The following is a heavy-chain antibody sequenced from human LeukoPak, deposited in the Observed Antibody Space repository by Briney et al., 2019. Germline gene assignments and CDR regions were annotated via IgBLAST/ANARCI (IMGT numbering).Heavy chain of an antibody. D-gene: IGHD6-19*01. V-gene: IGHV4-59*01. Sequence: SETLSLTCTVSGGSISSYYWNWIRQPPGKGLEWIGYVFYSGSTNYNPSLKSRVTISIDTSKNQFSLKLSSVTAADTAVYYCARDYSSGWWFDYWGQGTLVTVSS. CDR3: ARDYSSGWWFDY. J-gene: IGHJ4*02. CDR2: VFYSGST. CDR1: GGSISSYY.